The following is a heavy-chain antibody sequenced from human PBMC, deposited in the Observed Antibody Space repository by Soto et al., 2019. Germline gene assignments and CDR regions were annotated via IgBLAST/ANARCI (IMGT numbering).Heavy chain of an antibody. D-gene: IGHD3-22*01. J-gene: IGHJ5*02. CDR2: IYYSGST. V-gene: IGHV4-34*01. CDR3: ARPGEHDSYCFDP. Sequence: PSETLSLTCAVYGGSFSGYYWTWIRQSPGKGLEWIGSIYYSGSTYYNPSLKSRVTISVDTSKNQFSLKLSSVTAADTAVYYCARPGEHDSYCFDPWGQGTLVTVSS. CDR1: GGSFSGYY.